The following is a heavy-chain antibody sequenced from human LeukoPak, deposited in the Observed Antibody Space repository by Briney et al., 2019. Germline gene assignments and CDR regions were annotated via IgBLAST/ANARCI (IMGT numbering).Heavy chain of an antibody. CDR2: IYDSGST. J-gene: IGHJ4*02. CDR3: ASFQTYYYDSSGYYSFDY. Sequence: SETLSLTCTVSGGSIRSSYYYWGWIRQPPGKGLEWIGSIYDSGSTYYNPSLKSRVTISVDTSKNQFSLKLSSVTAADTAVYYCASFQTYYYDSSGYYSFDYWGQGTLVTVSS. V-gene: IGHV4-39*01. D-gene: IGHD3-22*01. CDR1: GGSIRSSYYY.